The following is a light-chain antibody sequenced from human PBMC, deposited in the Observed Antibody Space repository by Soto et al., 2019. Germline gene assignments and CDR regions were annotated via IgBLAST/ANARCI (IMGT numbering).Light chain of an antibody. CDR1: QAIARW. V-gene: IGKV1-12*01. CDR2: TGS. J-gene: IGKJ1*01. CDR3: QQTLSFPPT. Sequence: DSKMTQSPSSVFASVSDRVTITGRASQAIARWLAWYQQKPGEAPKLLIFTGSLLHSGVPPRFIGSGSGTDFTLTISSLQPEDFATYYCQQTLSFPPTVGPGTMVEI.